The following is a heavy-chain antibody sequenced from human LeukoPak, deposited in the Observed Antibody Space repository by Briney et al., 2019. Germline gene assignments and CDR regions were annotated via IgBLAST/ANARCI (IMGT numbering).Heavy chain of an antibody. V-gene: IGHV3-23*01. CDR1: GFTFSTDA. Sequence: GGSLRLSCAASGFTFSTDAMSWVRQAPGKGLEWVSAISDNGAYMYYADSVKGRFTISRDNSKNMVYLQMNSLRAEDTATYYCAKEYHDILTGYQTTFDYWGQGTLVTVSS. CDR2: ISDNGAYM. J-gene: IGHJ4*02. CDR3: AKEYHDILTGYQTTFDY. D-gene: IGHD3-9*01.